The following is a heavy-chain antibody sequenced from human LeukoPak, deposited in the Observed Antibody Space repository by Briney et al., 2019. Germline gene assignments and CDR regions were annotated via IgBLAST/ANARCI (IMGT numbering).Heavy chain of an antibody. J-gene: IGHJ5*02. CDR1: GFTFSRNS. CDR2: ISSSSSYI. V-gene: IGHV3-21*01. D-gene: IGHD2-15*01. Sequence: GGSLRLSCAASGFTFSRNSMNWVRQAPGKGLEWVSSISSSSSYIYYTDSVRGRFTISRDNARNSLYLQMNSLRAEDTAVYYCAREHIVVVVAATGFDPWGQGTLVTVSS. CDR3: AREHIVVVVAATGFDP.